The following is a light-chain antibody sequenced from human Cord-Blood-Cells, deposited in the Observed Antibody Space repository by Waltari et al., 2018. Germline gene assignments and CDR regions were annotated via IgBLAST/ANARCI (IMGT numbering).Light chain of an antibody. V-gene: IGKV1-39*01. CDR3: QQSYSTLYS. Sequence: DIQMTQSPSSLSASVGDRVTITCRASQSISSYLNWYQQKPGKAPKLLIYAASSLQSGVPSRFSGSGSVTDFTLTISSLQPEDFATYDCQQSYSTLYSFG. CDR1: QSISSY. CDR2: AAS. J-gene: IGKJ2*03.